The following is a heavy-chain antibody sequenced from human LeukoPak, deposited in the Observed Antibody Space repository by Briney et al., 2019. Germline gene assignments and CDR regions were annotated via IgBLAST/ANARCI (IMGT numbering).Heavy chain of an antibody. CDR1: GFTFSSYS. V-gene: IGHV3-21*01. CDR2: ISSSSSYI. CDR3: ARDHSFTVVRGVIDY. D-gene: IGHD3-10*01. Sequence: PGGSLRLSCAASGFTFSSYSMNWVRQAPGKGLEWFASISSSSSYIYYADSVKGRFTIARDNAKNSLYLQMNSLRAEDTAVYYCARDHSFTVVRGVIDYWGQGTLVTVSS. J-gene: IGHJ4*02.